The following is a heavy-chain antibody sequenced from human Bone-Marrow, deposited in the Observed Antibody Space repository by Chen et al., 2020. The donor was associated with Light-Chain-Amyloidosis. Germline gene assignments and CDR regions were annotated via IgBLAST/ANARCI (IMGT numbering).Heavy chain of an antibody. V-gene: IGHV3-53*02. J-gene: IGHJ5*02. CDR1: GFIVSDNY. CDR2: IYSGGIT. Sequence: EVQLVETGGGLIQPGGSLRLSCEASGFIVSDNYITWVRQAPGKGLEWVSVIYSGGITYYADSRNTLYLQMNSLRAEDTAVYYCARQFYQTLSGGSWFVTWGQGTLVTVSS. CDR3: ARQFYQTLSGGSWFVT. D-gene: IGHD2-2*01.